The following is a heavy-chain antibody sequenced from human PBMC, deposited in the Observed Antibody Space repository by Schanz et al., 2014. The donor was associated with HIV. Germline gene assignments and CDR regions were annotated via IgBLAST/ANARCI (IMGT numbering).Heavy chain of an antibody. D-gene: IGHD3-16*01. CDR3: ARVANWDYYGMDV. V-gene: IGHV3-30*03. CDR2: ISYDGSNK. Sequence: QVQLVESGGGVVQPGRSLRLSCAASGFTFSSHGMHWVRQAPGKGLEWVPFISYDGSNKYYADSVKGRFTISRDNSKNTLYLQMNSLRAEDTAVYYCARVANWDYYGMDVWGRGTTVTVSS. CDR1: GFTFSSHG. J-gene: IGHJ6*02.